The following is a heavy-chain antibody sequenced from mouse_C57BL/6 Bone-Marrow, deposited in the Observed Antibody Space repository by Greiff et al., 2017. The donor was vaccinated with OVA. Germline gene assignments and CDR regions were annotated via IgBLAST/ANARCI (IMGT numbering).Heavy chain of an antibody. V-gene: IGHV5-17*01. CDR1: GFTFSDYG. Sequence: DVKLVESGGGLVKPGGSLKLSCAASGFTFSDYGMHWVRQAPEKGLEWVAYISSGSSTIYYADTVKGRFTISRDNAKNTLFLQMTSLRSEDTAMYYCARRVRYGSSSYYFDYWGQGTTLTVSS. CDR2: ISSGSSTI. D-gene: IGHD1-1*01. CDR3: ARRVRYGSSSYYFDY. J-gene: IGHJ2*01.